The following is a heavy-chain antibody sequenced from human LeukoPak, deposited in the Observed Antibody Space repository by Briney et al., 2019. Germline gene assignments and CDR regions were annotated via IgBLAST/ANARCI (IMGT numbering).Heavy chain of an antibody. J-gene: IGHJ4*02. V-gene: IGHV3-30*04. D-gene: IGHD3-10*01. Sequence: PGGSLRLSCAASGFTFSSYAMHWVRQAPGKGLEWVAVISYDGSNKYYADSVKGRFTISRDNSKNTLYLQVNSLRAEDTAVYYCARFWGYGSAFDYWGQGTLVTVSS. CDR3: ARFWGYGSAFDY. CDR1: GFTFSSYA. CDR2: ISYDGSNK.